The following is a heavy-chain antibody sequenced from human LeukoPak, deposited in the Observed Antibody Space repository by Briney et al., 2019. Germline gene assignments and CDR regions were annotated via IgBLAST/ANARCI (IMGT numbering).Heavy chain of an antibody. CDR1: GGSFSGYY. V-gene: IGHV4-34*01. CDR3: ARTLHYNSSGYYSTFDY. Sequence: PSETLSLTCAVYGGSFSGYYWGWIRQPPGKGLEWIGSIYYSGSTYSNPSLKSRVTISVDTSKNQFSLNLRSVTAADTAVYYCARTLHYNSSGYYSTFDYWGQGTLVTVSS. J-gene: IGHJ4*02. D-gene: IGHD3-22*01. CDR2: IYYSGST.